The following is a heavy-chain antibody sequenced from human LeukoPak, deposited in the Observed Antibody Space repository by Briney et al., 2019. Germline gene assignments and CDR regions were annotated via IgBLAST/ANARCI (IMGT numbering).Heavy chain of an antibody. D-gene: IGHD4-17*01. CDR1: GFNFNNYD. J-gene: IGHJ4*02. Sequence: PGRPLRLSCVASGFNFNNYDMHWVRQAPGKGLEWVAFISYDGSNKYYADSVKGRFTISRDNAKNTLYLQMNSLRAEDTAVYYCSSSHDFGDFRYDCWGQGTLVTVSS. CDR2: ISYDGSNK. V-gene: IGHV3-30*03. CDR3: SSSHDFGDFRYDC.